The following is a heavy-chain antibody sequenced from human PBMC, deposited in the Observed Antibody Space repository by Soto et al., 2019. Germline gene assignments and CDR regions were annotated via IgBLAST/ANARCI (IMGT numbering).Heavy chain of an antibody. D-gene: IGHD3-16*01. CDR2: ISSSSSYI. CDR1: GFTFSSYS. V-gene: IGHV3-21*01. Sequence: GGSLRLSCAASGFTFSSYSMNWVRQAPGKGLEWVSSISSSSSYIYYADSVKGRFTISRDNAKNSLYLQMNSLRAEDTAVYYCARDSGGGGATGESAFDIWGQGTMVTVSS. J-gene: IGHJ3*02. CDR3: ARDSGGGGATGESAFDI.